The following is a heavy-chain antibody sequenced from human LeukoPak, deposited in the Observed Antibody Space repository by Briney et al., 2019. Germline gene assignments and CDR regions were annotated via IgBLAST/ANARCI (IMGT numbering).Heavy chain of an antibody. CDR1: GFTFSSYA. CDR3: AIPRGDFWSGYYHGYFDY. J-gene: IGHJ4*02. V-gene: IGHV3-23*01. D-gene: IGHD3-3*01. CDR2: ISGSGGST. Sequence: GGSLRLSCAASGFTFSSYAMSWVRQAPGKGLEWVSAISGSGGSTYYADSVKGRFTISRDNSKNTLYLQMNSLRADDTAVYYCAIPRGDFWSGYYHGYFDYWGQGTLVTVSS.